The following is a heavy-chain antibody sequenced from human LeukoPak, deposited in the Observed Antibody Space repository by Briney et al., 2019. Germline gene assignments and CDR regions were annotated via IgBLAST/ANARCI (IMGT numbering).Heavy chain of an antibody. V-gene: IGHV3-30*18. Sequence: GGSLRLSCTASGFTFSSYGMHWVRQAPGKGLEWVAVISYDGSDKYYSDSVKGRFTISRDNSKNTLYLQMNSLRAEDTAVYYCAKDNYSSGWQLGEHWGQGTLVSVSS. CDR3: AKDNYSSGWQLGEH. J-gene: IGHJ4*02. D-gene: IGHD6-19*01. CDR2: ISYDGSDK. CDR1: GFTFSSYG.